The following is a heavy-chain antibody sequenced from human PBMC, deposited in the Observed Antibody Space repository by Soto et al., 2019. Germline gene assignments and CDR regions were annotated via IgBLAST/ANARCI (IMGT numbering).Heavy chain of an antibody. CDR1: GYIFTSYY. CDR3: ARVGMATIKGNAFDI. CDR2: INPSGGST. V-gene: IGHV1-46*01. Sequence: ASVKVSCKASGYIFTSYYMYWVRQAPGQGLEWMGIINPSGGSTSYAQKFQGRVTMTRDTSTSTVYMELSSLRSEDTAVYYCARVGMATIKGNAFDIWGQGTMVTVSS. D-gene: IGHD5-12*01. J-gene: IGHJ3*02.